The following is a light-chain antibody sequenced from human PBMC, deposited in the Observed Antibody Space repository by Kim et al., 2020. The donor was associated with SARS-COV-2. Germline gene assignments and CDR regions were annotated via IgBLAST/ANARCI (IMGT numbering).Light chain of an antibody. Sequence: DIQMTQSPSTLSASVGDRVTITCLASQNVYTWLAWYQQKPGKAPKLLIYKSSGLQSGVPSRFSGSGSGTDFTLTITSLQPDDFATYYCQQYYTYPWAFGQGTKVDIK. CDR3: QQYYTYPWA. V-gene: IGKV1-5*03. J-gene: IGKJ1*01. CDR2: KSS. CDR1: QNVYTW.